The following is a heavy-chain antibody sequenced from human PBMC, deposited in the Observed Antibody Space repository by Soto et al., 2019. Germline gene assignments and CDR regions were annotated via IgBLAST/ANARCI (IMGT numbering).Heavy chain of an antibody. J-gene: IGHJ6*04. Sequence: QVQLVQSGAEVKKPGSSVKVSCKASGGTFSSYTISWLRQAPGQGLEWMGRIIPILGIANYAQKFQGRVTITENKSTSTADMALSSLRSEDTAVYYCARGLWLGAMEVWGEGTTVTVSS. D-gene: IGHD3-10*01. CDR2: IIPILGIA. CDR1: GGTFSSYT. V-gene: IGHV1-69*02. CDR3: ARGLWLGAMEV.